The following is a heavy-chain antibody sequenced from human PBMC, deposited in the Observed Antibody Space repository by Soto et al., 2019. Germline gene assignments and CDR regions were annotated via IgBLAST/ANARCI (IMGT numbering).Heavy chain of an antibody. Sequence: GGSLRLSCAASGFSFRSYGMHWVRQAPGKGLEWVAVISYDGENKYYADSVKDRFTISRDNSKNTLYLQMDSLNTEDTAVYSCAKFFHDDGSHFRYGMDVWGQGTTVTAP. J-gene: IGHJ6*02. CDR2: ISYDGENK. D-gene: IGHD3-16*01. V-gene: IGHV3-30*18. CDR3: AKFFHDDGSHFRYGMDV. CDR1: GFSFRSYG.